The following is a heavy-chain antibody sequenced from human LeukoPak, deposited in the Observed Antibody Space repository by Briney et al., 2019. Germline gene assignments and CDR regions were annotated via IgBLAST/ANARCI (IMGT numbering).Heavy chain of an antibody. J-gene: IGHJ4*02. Sequence: GGSLRLSCAASGFTFSSYWMHWVRQAPGKGLVWVPRINSDGSSTSYADSVKGRFTISRDNAKNTLYLQMNSLRAEDTAVYYCAREGAGYYDSSGYFDYWGQGTLVTVSS. CDR3: AREGAGYYDSSGYFDY. V-gene: IGHV3-74*01. CDR1: GFTFSSYW. D-gene: IGHD3-22*01. CDR2: INSDGSST.